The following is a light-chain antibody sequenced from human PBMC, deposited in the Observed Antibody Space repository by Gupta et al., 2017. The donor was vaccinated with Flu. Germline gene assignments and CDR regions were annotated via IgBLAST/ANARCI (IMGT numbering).Light chain of an antibody. CDR1: SSNIGNNY. J-gene: IGLJ2*01. Sequence: QSVLTQPPSVSAAPGQKVTISCSGSSSNIGNNYVSWYQQLPGTAPKLLIYDNDKRPSGIQDRFSASKSGTSDTLGIDGLQTGDEAYYDCGKWDSRSLSGVFGGETKLTVL. CDR3: GKWDSRSLSGV. V-gene: IGLV1-51*01. CDR2: DND.